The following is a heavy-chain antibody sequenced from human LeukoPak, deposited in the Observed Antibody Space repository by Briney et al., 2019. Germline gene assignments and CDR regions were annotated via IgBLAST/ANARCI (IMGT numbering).Heavy chain of an antibody. D-gene: IGHD6-6*01. Sequence: GGSLRLSCAASGFTFSNYWMNWVRQAPGKGLEWVANIRQDGSEKYYVDSVKGRFTISRDNAKNSLNLQMNSLRAGDTAVYYCARSYSTSSKIFDYWGQGTLVTVSS. J-gene: IGHJ4*02. CDR3: ARSYSTSSKIFDY. CDR2: IRQDGSEK. CDR1: GFTFSNYW. V-gene: IGHV3-7*01.